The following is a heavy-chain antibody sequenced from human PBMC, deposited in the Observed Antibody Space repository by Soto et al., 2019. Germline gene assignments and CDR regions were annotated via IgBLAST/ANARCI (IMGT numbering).Heavy chain of an antibody. J-gene: IGHJ4*02. V-gene: IGHV3-23*01. CDR1: GFTFSSYA. D-gene: IGHD3-22*01. CDR3: AKTLYYYDSSGYQ. CDR2: ISGSGGST. Sequence: EVQLLESGGGLVQPGGSLRLSCAASGFTFSSYAMSWVRQAPGKGLEWVSAISGSGGSTYYADSVKGRFTISRDNSKNTLYLQMNSLRVEDTAVYYCAKTLYYYDSSGYQWGQGTLVTVSS.